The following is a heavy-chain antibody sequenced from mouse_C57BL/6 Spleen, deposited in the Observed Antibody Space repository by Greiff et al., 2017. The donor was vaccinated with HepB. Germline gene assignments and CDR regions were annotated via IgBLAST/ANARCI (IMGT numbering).Heavy chain of an antibody. CDR2: IRNKANNHAT. J-gene: IGHJ3*01. CDR1: GFTFSDAW. Sequence: EVKLMESGGGLVQPGGSMKLSCAASGFTFSDAWMDWVRQSPEKGLEWVAEIRNKANNHATYYAESVKGRFTISRDDSKSSVYLQMNSLRAEDTGIYYCTPLEFGDERVFAYWGQGTLVTVSA. V-gene: IGHV6-6*01. CDR3: TPLEFGDERVFAY.